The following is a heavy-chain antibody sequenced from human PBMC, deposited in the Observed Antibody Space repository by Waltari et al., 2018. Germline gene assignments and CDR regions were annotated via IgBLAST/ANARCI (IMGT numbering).Heavy chain of an antibody. CDR3: AGVVYAMEFDP. J-gene: IGHJ5*02. D-gene: IGHD2-8*01. V-gene: IGHV3-48*04. CDR2: ISSVRDTI. CDR1: GFIFSSYS. Sequence: EEQRVESGGGLVQPGGSLILSCAASGFIFSSYSRSWVRQAPGQGVDVLADISSVRDTIVYADSVKGRFTIARDNGKNSLYLHMNRLGVEDTGVYYCAGVVYAMEFDPWGQGSLVAVAS.